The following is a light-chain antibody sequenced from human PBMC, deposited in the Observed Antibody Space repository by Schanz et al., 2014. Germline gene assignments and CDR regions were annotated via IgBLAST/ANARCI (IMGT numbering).Light chain of an antibody. V-gene: IGLV2-14*01. CDR1: SSDIGSYNY. CDR3: SSYTSSSTLM. J-gene: IGLJ3*02. CDR2: DVT. Sequence: QSALTQPASVSGSPGQSITISCTGTSSDIGSYNYVSWYQQYPGEAPKLIIYDVTYRPSGVSHRFSGSKSGNTASLTISGLQTEDEADYYCSSYTSSSTLMFGGGTQLPVL.